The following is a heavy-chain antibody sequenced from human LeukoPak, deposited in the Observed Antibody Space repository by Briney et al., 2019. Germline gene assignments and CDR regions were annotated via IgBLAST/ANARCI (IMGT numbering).Heavy chain of an antibody. CDR1: GGSISSGGYS. CDR3: ARAVQYYFDY. Sequence: SETLSLTRAVSGGSISSGGYSWSWIPQPPGKGLEWIGYIYHSGSTYYNPSLKSRVTISVDRSKNQFSLKLSSVTAADTAVYYCARAVQYYFDYWGQGTLVTVSS. CDR2: IYHSGST. J-gene: IGHJ4*02. V-gene: IGHV4-30-2*01.